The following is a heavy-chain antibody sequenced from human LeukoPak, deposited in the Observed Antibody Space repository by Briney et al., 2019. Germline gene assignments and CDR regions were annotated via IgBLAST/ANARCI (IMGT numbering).Heavy chain of an antibody. CDR3: AKDGGGVSAARYYFDY. D-gene: IGHD2-2*01. J-gene: IGHJ4*02. Sequence: PGGSLRLSCAASGITFSSNGMHWFRRAPGKAREGLAVISYDGSNKDYADSVKGRFTISRDNSKNTLYLQMNSMRAEDTAVYYCAKDGGGVSAARYYFDYWGQGTLVIVSS. CDR1: GITFSSNG. V-gene: IGHV3-30*18. CDR2: ISYDGSNK.